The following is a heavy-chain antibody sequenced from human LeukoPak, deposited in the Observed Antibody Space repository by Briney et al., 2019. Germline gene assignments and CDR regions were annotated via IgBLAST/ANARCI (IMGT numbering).Heavy chain of an antibody. D-gene: IGHD6-13*01. CDR1: GYTFTSYD. J-gene: IGHJ4*02. CDR3: ARAVGLYTSSSWYEGY. V-gene: IGHV1-8*01. CDR2: MNPNSGNT. Sequence: ASVKVSCKASGYTFTSYDINWVRQATGQGLEWMGWMNPNSGNTGYAQKFQGRVTMTRNTSISTAYMELRSLRSDDTAVYYCARAVGLYTSSSWYEGYWGQGTLVTVSS.